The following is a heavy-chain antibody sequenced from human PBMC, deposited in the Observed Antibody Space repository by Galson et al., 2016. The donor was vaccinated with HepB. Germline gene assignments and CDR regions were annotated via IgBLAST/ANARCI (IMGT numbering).Heavy chain of an antibody. CDR1: GYSFTSYW. Sequence: QSGAEVKKPGESLKISCKASGYSFTSYWIGWVRQMPGKGLEWMGIIYPGHSDTKYSPSFQGQVAISADKSISTASLHWSSLKASDNAMYYFAGATNGNFYWDYWGQGILVTVSS. D-gene: IGHD2-8*01. J-gene: IGHJ4*02. CDR3: AGATNGNFYWDY. CDR2: IYPGHSDT. V-gene: IGHV5-51*01.